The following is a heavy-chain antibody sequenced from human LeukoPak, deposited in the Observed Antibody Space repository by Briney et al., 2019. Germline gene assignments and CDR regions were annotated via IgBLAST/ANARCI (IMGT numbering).Heavy chain of an antibody. J-gene: IGHJ4*02. V-gene: IGHV1-18*01. D-gene: IGHD6-6*01. CDR1: GYTFTSYG. Sequence: VASVKVSCKASGYTFTSYGISWVRQAPGQGLEWMVWISAYNGNTNYAQKLQGRVTMTTDTSTSTAYMELRSLRSDDTAVYYCARGHAGAARSPFDYWGQGTLVTVSS. CDR2: ISAYNGNT. CDR3: ARGHAGAARSPFDY.